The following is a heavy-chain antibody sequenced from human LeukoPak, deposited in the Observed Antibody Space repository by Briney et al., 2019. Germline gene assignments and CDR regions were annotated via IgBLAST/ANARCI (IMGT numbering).Heavy chain of an antibody. D-gene: IGHD2-8*01. V-gene: IGHV4-31*03. CDR1: GGSISSGGYY. CDR2: IYYSGST. Sequence: SETLSLTCTVSGGSISSGGYYWSWIRQHPGKGLEWIGYIYYSGSTYYNPSLKSRVTISVDTSKNQFSLKLSSVTAADTAVYYCARVSDGVVDYWGQGTLVTVSS. CDR3: ARVSDGVVDY. J-gene: IGHJ4*02.